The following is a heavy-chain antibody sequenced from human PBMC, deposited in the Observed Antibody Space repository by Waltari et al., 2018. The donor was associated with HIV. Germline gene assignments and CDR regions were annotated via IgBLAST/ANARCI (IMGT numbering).Heavy chain of an antibody. CDR1: GFMFTSYW. J-gene: IGHJ4*02. CDR2: IKQDGIEK. V-gene: IGHV3-7*01. Sequence: EVLLVESGGGLVQPGGSLRLSCTASGFMFTSYWMGWVRQAPGKGLEGVANIKQDGIEKYYVDSVKGRFTISRDNAKNSLYLQMNSLRAEDTAMYYCATSRTFDYWGQGTLVTVSS. CDR3: ATSRTFDY. D-gene: IGHD2-2*01.